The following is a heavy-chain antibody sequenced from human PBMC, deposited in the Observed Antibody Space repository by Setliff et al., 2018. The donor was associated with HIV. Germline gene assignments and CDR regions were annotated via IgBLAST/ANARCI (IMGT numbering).Heavy chain of an antibody. D-gene: IGHD3-22*01. Sequence: ASVKVSCKASGDTLSIHPISWVRQAPGRGLDWMGGIIPAFGRANYAQKFQGRVTITADESTTTVFMELTGLRSEDTAVYYCARVGPWYYGRSGYLASWDYWGQGTQVTVSS. CDR1: GDTLSIHP. J-gene: IGHJ4*02. V-gene: IGHV1-69*13. CDR3: ARVGPWYYGRSGYLASWDY. CDR2: IIPAFGRA.